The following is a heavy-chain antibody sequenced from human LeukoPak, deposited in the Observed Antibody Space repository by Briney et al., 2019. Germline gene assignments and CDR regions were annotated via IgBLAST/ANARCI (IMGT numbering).Heavy chain of an antibody. CDR1: GGSISSYH. Sequence: SETLSLTCTVSGGSISSYHWSSIRQPPGKGLEWIGYIYYSGSTNYNPSLKSRVTISVDTSKNQFSLKLSSVTAADTAVYYCALGHLYYYYMDVWGKGTTVTVSS. CDR2: IYYSGST. V-gene: IGHV4-59*08. CDR3: ALGHLYYYYMDV. J-gene: IGHJ6*03.